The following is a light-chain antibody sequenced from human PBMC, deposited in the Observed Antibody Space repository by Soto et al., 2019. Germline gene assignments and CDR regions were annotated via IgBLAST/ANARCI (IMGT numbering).Light chain of an antibody. Sequence: QSVLTQPPSASGTPGQRVTISCSGSSSNIGSNSINWYQQFPGTAPKLLIYNNSQRPSGVPDRFSGSKFGTSVSLAISGLQSEDDADYYCAAWDDSLNGLVFGGGTKLTVL. CDR1: SSNIGSNS. J-gene: IGLJ2*01. CDR2: NNS. CDR3: AAWDDSLNGLV. V-gene: IGLV1-44*01.